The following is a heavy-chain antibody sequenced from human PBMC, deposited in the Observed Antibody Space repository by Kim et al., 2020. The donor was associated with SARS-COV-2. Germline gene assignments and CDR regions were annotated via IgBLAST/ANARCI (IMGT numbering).Heavy chain of an antibody. CDR1: GFTFSSYA. Sequence: GGSLRLSCAASGFTFSSYAMSWVRQAPGKGLEWVSAISGSGGSTYYADSVKGRFTISRDNSKNTLYLQMNSLRAEDTAVYYCAKDRGYCSSTSCPFRRSPHTDWGQGTLVTVSS. CDR2: ISGSGGST. J-gene: IGHJ4*02. D-gene: IGHD2-2*01. CDR3: AKDRGYCSSTSCPFRRSPHTD. V-gene: IGHV3-23*01.